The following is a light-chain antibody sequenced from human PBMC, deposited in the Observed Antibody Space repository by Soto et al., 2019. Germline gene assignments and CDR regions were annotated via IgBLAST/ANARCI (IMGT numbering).Light chain of an antibody. CDR1: QNINRR. CDR3: HQYFSYLWT. Sequence: DIQMTQSPSTLSASVGDRVTITCRASQNINRRLAWYQQKPGKAPNLLIHKASSLESGVPSRFSGTGSGTEFTLTITSLQPDDFATYYCHQYFSYLWTFGQGTKVDI. J-gene: IGKJ1*01. V-gene: IGKV1-5*03. CDR2: KAS.